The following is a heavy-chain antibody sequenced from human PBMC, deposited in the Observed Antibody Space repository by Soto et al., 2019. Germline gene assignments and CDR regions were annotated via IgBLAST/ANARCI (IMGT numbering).Heavy chain of an antibody. CDR1: GYTFTSYA. Sequence: GASVKVSCKASGYTFTSYAMHWVRQAPGQGLEWMGRIIPILGIANYAQKFQGGVTITADKSTSTAYMELSSLRSEDTAVYYCARGPVAAIGMDVWGQGTTVTVSS. CDR2: IIPILGIA. CDR3: ARGPVAAIGMDV. J-gene: IGHJ6*02. V-gene: IGHV1-69*04. D-gene: IGHD2-15*01.